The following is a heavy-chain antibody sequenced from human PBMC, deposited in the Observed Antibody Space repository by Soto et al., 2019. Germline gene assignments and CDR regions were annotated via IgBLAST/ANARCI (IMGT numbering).Heavy chain of an antibody. CDR2: ISSSSSYI. D-gene: IGHD6-19*01. Sequence: GGSLRLSCAASGFTFSSYSMNWVRQAPGKGLEWVSSISSSSSYIYYADSVKGRFTISRDNAKNSLYLQMNSLRAEDTAVYYCARAISSGPGAFDIWGQGTMVTVSS. J-gene: IGHJ3*02. V-gene: IGHV3-21*01. CDR3: ARAISSGPGAFDI. CDR1: GFTFSSYS.